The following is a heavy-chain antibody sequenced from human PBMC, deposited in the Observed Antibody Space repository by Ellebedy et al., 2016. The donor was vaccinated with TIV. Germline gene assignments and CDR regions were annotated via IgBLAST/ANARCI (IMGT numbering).Heavy chain of an antibody. Sequence: GESLKISCAASGFTFSGYYMSWFRQAPGKGPEWVSYISYSGDLMYYADSVKGRFTTSRDNAGNSLYLQMNSLRADDTAVYYCARLGVIAAAGASDYWGQGTLVIVSS. J-gene: IGHJ4*02. V-gene: IGHV3-11*01. CDR1: GFTFSGYY. CDR2: ISYSGDLM. CDR3: ARLGVIAAAGASDY. D-gene: IGHD6-13*01.